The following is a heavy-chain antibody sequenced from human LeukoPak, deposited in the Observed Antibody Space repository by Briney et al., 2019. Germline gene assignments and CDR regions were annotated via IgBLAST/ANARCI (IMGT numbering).Heavy chain of an antibody. CDR1: GFTISTYS. Sequence: GGSLRLSCAASGFTISTYSMNWVRQAPGKGLEWVSYISSSISTMYYADSVEGRFTISRDNAKTSLYLQMNSLRAEDTAVYYCARGSTIMSSWGQGTLVTVSS. V-gene: IGHV3-48*01. CDR2: ISSSISTM. J-gene: IGHJ5*02. CDR3: ARGSTIMSS. D-gene: IGHD2/OR15-2a*01.